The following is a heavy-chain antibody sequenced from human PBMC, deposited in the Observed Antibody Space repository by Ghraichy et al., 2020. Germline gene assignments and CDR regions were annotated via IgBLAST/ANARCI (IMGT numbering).Heavy chain of an antibody. CDR1: GGSISSSSYY. V-gene: IGHV4-39*01. J-gene: IGHJ4*02. CDR3: ARPTRNWLSVDY. Sequence: SETLSLTCTVSGGSISSSSYYWGWIRQPPGKGLEWIGSIYYSGSTYYNPSLKSRVTISVDTSKNQFSLKLSSVTAADTAVYYCARPTRNWLSVDYWGQGTLVTVSS. CDR2: IYYSGST. D-gene: IGHD3-22*01.